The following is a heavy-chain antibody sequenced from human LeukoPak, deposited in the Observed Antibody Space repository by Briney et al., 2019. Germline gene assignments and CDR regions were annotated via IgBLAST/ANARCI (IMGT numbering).Heavy chain of an antibody. CDR2: IWYDGNNK. Sequence: GGSLRLSCTASGFTFSSFGMHWVRQAPGKGLEWVAVIWYDGNNKYYADSVKGRFTISRDNSKNTLYLQMNSLRAEDTAVYYCARAFTSTGYYYVEYWGQGTLVTVSS. J-gene: IGHJ4*02. D-gene: IGHD3-22*01. CDR1: GFTFSSFG. V-gene: IGHV3-33*01. CDR3: ARAFTSTGYYYVEY.